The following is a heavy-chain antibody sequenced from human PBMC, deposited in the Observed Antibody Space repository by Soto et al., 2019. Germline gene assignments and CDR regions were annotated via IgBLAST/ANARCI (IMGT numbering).Heavy chain of an antibody. CDR1: GFPFSGNP. Sequence: QVQLMESGGGVVQPGGPLRLSSETSGFPFSGNPMHWFPKPPAKGWEWVAVTSSDEGTKFYADSVKGRFTVSRDNSKNTLYLQMNSLRPEDTAVYYCAREVVLTEWYFDNWGQGILVTVSS. J-gene: IGHJ4*02. V-gene: IGHV3-30-3*01. CDR3: AREVVLTEWYFDN. CDR2: TSSDEGTK. D-gene: IGHD2-21*01.